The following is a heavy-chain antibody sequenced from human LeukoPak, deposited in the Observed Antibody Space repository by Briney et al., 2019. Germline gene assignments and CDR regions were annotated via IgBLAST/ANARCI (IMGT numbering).Heavy chain of an antibody. J-gene: IGHJ3*02. CDR1: GGSISSYY. Sequence: SETLSLTCTVSGGSISSYYWSWIRQPPGKGLEWIGYIYYSGSTNYNPSLKSRVTISVDTSKNQFSLKLSSVTAADTAVYYCARERAIAAAGPDAFDIWGQGTMVTVSS. D-gene: IGHD6-13*01. V-gene: IGHV4-59*01. CDR3: ARERAIAAAGPDAFDI. CDR2: IYYSGST.